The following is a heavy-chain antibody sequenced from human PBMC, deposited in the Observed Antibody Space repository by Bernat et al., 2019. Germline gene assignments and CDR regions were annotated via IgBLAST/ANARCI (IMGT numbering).Heavy chain of an antibody. V-gene: IGHV4-59*01. Sequence: QVQLQESGPGLVKPSETLSLTCTVSGGSISSYYWSWIRQPPGKGLEWIGYMYYSGSTNYNPSLKSRVTISVDTSKNQFSLKLSSVTAADTAVYYCARGLISGSYYNWFDPWGQGTLVTVSS. CDR2: MYYSGST. CDR3: ARGLISGSYYNWFDP. CDR1: GGSISSYY. D-gene: IGHD3-10*01. J-gene: IGHJ5*02.